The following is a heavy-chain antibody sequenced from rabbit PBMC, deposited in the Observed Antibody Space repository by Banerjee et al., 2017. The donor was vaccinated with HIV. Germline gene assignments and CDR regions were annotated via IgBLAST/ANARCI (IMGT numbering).Heavy chain of an antibody. CDR3: ARGPATYWFSRLNL. Sequence: QEQLEESGGDLVKPGASLTLTCTASGIDFSSDYYMCWVRQAPGKGLEWIGCIYTGSGGTTYYASWAKGRFTISKTSSTTVTLQMTSLTAADTATYFCARGPATYWFSRLNLWGPGTLVTVS. D-gene: IGHD6-1*01. CDR1: GIDFSSDYY. V-gene: IGHV1S45*01. CDR2: IYTGSGGTT. J-gene: IGHJ6*01.